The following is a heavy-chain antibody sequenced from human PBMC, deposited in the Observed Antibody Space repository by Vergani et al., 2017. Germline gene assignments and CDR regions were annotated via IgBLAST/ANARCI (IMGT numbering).Heavy chain of an antibody. J-gene: IGHJ5*02. CDR2: IYPGDSDT. Sequence: EVQLVQSGAEVKKPGESLKISCKGSGYSFTSYWIGWVRQMPGKGLEWMGIIYPGDSDTRYSPSFQGQVTISADKSISTAYLQWSSLKASDTAMYYCARDTTSPEYSTESGGFDPWGQGTLVTVSS. V-gene: IGHV5-51*01. CDR1: GYSFTSYW. CDR3: ARDTTSPEYSTESGGFDP. D-gene: IGHD6-6*01.